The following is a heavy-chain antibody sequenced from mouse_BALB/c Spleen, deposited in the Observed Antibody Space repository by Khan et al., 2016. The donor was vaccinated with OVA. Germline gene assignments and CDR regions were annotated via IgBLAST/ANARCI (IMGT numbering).Heavy chain of an antibody. CDR2: INPGSGGT. CDR1: GYAFTNYL. CDR3: TRGGLGVFAY. D-gene: IGHD2-13*01. J-gene: IGHJ3*01. Sequence: QVQLQQPGAALVRPGTSVKVSCKASGYAFTNYLIEWVKQRPGQGLEWIGVINPGSGGTNYNEKFKGKATLTADKSSSTAYMPLSSLTSEVSAVYCVTRGGLGVFAYWGQGTLVTVSA. V-gene: IGHV1-54*01.